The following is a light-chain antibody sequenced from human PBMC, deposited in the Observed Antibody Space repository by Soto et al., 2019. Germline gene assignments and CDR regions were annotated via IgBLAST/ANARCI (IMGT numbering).Light chain of an antibody. CDR1: QSVSSH. V-gene: IGKV3-20*01. CDR3: QQFGASLTWT. CDR2: AAS. Sequence: EIVLTQSPGTLSLSPGERGTLSFRSSQSVSSHLAWYQQKPGQAPRLLIYAASTRATGIPVRFSGSGSGTDFTLTISRLEPEDFAVYYCQQFGASLTWTFGQGTKVDIK. J-gene: IGKJ1*01.